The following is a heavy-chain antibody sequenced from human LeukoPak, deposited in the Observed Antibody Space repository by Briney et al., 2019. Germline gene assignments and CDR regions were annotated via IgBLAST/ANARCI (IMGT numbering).Heavy chain of an antibody. Sequence: GGSLRLSCAASGFTFSSYGMHRVRQAPGKGLEWVAVIWYDGSNKYYADSVKGRFTISRDNSKNTLYLQMNSLRAEDTAVYYCARGCSSTSCHDRFDYWGQGTLVTVSS. V-gene: IGHV3-33*01. CDR1: GFTFSSYG. CDR3: ARGCSSTSCHDRFDY. D-gene: IGHD2-2*01. CDR2: IWYDGSNK. J-gene: IGHJ4*02.